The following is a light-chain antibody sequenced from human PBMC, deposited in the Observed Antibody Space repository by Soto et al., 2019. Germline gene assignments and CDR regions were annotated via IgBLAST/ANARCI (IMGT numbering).Light chain of an antibody. CDR1: ISNIGTYNL. J-gene: IGLJ1*01. Sequence: QSALTQPASVSGSPGQSITISCTGTISNIGTYNLVSWYQHHPGKAPKLIIYEDNKRPSDISNRFSGSKSGNTASLTISGLHGEDEADYFCCSYAGRSTFPYVFGTGTKVTVL. CDR3: CSYAGRSTFPYV. CDR2: EDN. V-gene: IGLV2-23*02.